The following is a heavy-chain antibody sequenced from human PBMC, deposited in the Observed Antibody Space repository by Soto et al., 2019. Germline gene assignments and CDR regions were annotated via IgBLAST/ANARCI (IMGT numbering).Heavy chain of an antibody. CDR3: ARAYYFGSGTSYTLYY. CDR1: GFTFSNYG. Sequence: GGSLRLSCAASGFTFSNYGMHWVRQAPGKGLEWVAAISDDGVNKYYADSVQGRFTISRDNSESAVFLQMNSLRPDDTALYFCARAYYFGSGTSYTLYYWGQGTQVTVSS. J-gene: IGHJ4*02. V-gene: IGHV3-30*03. D-gene: IGHD3-10*01. CDR2: ISDDGVNK.